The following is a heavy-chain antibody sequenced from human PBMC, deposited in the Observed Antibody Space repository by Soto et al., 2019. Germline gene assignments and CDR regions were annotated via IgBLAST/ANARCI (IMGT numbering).Heavy chain of an antibody. CDR2: INPSVGST. D-gene: IGHD4-17*01. Sequence: ASVKVSCKASGYTFTSYYMHWVRQAPGQGLEWMGIINPSVGSTSYAQKLQGRVTMTRDTSTSTVYMELSSLRSADTAVYYCATIPTYYGDYVDFWGQGTLVTVS. CDR3: ATIPTYYGDYVDF. CDR1: GYTFTSYY. V-gene: IGHV1-46*01. J-gene: IGHJ4*02.